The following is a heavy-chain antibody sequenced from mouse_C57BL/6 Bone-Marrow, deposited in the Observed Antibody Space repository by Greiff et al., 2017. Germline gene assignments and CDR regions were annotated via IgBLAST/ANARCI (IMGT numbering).Heavy chain of an antibody. Sequence: EVHLVESGGGLVKPGGSLKLSCAASGFTFSDYGMHWVRQAPEKGLEWVAYISSGSSTIYYADTVKGRFTISRDNAKNTLFLQMTSLRSEDTAMYYCARYSNYGYYFDYWGQGTTLTVSS. CDR2: ISSGSSTI. V-gene: IGHV5-17*01. CDR1: GFTFSDYG. CDR3: ARYSNYGYYFDY. J-gene: IGHJ2*01. D-gene: IGHD2-5*01.